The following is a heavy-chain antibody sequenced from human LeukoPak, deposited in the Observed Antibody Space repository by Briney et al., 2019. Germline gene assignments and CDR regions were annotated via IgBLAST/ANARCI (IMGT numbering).Heavy chain of an antibody. CDR1: GGSISSSSYY. D-gene: IGHD3-3*01. Sequence: SETLSLTCTVSGGSISSSSYYWGWIRQPPGKGLEWIGSIYYSGSTNYNPSLKSRVTISVDTSKNQFSLKLSSVTAADTAVYYCARSYDFWSGYFLFDYWGQGTLVTVSS. CDR2: IYYSGST. J-gene: IGHJ4*02. V-gene: IGHV4-39*07. CDR3: ARSYDFWSGYFLFDY.